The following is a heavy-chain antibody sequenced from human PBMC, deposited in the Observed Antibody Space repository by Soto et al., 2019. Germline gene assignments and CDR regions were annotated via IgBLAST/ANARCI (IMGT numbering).Heavy chain of an antibody. J-gene: IGHJ3*02. V-gene: IGHV3-23*01. D-gene: IGHD3-16*01. CDR3: ANRRQRRVATWGDDAFDI. Sequence: GGSLRLSCAASGFTFSSYAMSWVRQAPGKGLEWVSAISGSGGSTYYADSVKGRFTISRDNSKNTLYLQMNSLRAEDTAVYYCANRRQRRVATWGDDAFDIWGQGTMVTVSS. CDR1: GFTFSSYA. CDR2: ISGSGGST.